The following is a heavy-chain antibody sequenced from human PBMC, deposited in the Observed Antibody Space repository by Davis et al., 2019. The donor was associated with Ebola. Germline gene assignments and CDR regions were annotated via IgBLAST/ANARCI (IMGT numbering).Heavy chain of an antibody. CDR2: IWYDGSTK. CDR1: GFTFSSYG. V-gene: IGHV3-30*02. Sequence: GESLKISCAASGFTFSSYGMHWVRQAPGKGLEWVAVIWYDGSTKYYADSVKGRFTISSDNSKNTLYLQMNSLRADDTAVYYCAKSVSPDAFGIWGQGTMVTVSS. D-gene: IGHD2-8*01. J-gene: IGHJ3*02. CDR3: AKSVSPDAFGI.